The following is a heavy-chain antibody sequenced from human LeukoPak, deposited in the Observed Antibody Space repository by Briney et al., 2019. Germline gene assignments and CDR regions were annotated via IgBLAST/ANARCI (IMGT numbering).Heavy chain of an antibody. J-gene: IGHJ4*02. CDR1: GFTFSTYA. CDR3: AKPPRYSSSYPDY. V-gene: IGHV3-30*02. CDR2: IRYDGSNK. Sequence: GGSLRLSCAASGFTFSTYAMSWVRQAPGKGLEWVAFIRYDGSNKYYADSVKGRFTISRDNSKNTLYLQMNSLKAEDTAVYYCAKPPRYSSSYPDYWGQGTLVTVSS. D-gene: IGHD6-6*01.